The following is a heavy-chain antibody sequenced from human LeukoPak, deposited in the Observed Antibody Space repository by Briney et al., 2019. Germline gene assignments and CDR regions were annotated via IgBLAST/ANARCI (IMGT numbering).Heavy chain of an antibody. J-gene: IGHJ5*02. Sequence: GGSLRLSCAASGFTFSSYSMNWVRQAPGKGLEWVSSISSSSSYIYYADSVKGRFTISRDSAKNSLYLQMNSLRAEDTAVYYCARGETIAAAGTNWFDPWGQGTLVTVSS. V-gene: IGHV3-21*01. CDR2: ISSSSSYI. D-gene: IGHD6-13*01. CDR3: ARGETIAAAGTNWFDP. CDR1: GFTFSSYS.